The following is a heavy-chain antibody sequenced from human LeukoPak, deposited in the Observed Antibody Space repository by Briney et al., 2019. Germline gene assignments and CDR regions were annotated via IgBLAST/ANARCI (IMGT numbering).Heavy chain of an antibody. Sequence: ASVEVSCKTSGYTFTSFDINWVRHTTGHGPEWMGWVNCDNENTRYARKFQGRVAIARDTSTRTVYLELNNLSSDDTAMYYCTRGPFLNGNAYNWFDPWGQGTLVTVPS. CDR3: TRGPFLNGNAYNWFDP. V-gene: IGHV1-8*03. CDR2: VNCDNENT. CDR1: GYTFTSFD. D-gene: IGHD1-20*01. J-gene: IGHJ5*02.